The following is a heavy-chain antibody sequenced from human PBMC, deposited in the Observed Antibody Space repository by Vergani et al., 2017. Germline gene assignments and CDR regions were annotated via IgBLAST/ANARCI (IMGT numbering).Heavy chain of an antibody. D-gene: IGHD3-10*01. CDR1: GFTFSDYY. CDR3: AREEDGRTMVRGVIIRNAFDI. V-gene: IGHV3-11*04. Sequence: VHLVESGGGLVKPGGSLRLSCVASGFTFSDYYMSWIRQAPGKGLEWVSYISSSGSNMYYADSVKGRFTISRDNAKNTLYLQMNSLRAEDTAVYYCAREEDGRTMVRGVIIRNAFDIWGQGTMVTVSS. CDR2: ISSSGSNM. J-gene: IGHJ3*02.